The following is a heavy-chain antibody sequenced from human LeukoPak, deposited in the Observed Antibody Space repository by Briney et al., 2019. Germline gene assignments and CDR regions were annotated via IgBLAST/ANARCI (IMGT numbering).Heavy chain of an antibody. J-gene: IGHJ4*02. Sequence: PGRSLRLSCAASGFTFSSYAMHWVRQAPGKGLEWVAFISYDGSNKYYADSVKGRFTISRDNSKNTLYLQMNSLRAEDTAVYYCAREGGSSGWSTSDYWGQGTLVTVSS. CDR1: GFTFSSYA. CDR2: ISYDGSNK. D-gene: IGHD6-19*01. V-gene: IGHV3-30-3*01. CDR3: AREGGSSGWSTSDY.